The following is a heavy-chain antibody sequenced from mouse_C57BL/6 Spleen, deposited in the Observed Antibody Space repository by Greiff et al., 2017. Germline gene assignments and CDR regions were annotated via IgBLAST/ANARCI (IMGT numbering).Heavy chain of an antibody. CDR2: INPGSGGT. J-gene: IGHJ3*01. CDR3: ARDYYGSSFRPWFAY. CDR1: GYAFTNYL. D-gene: IGHD1-1*01. V-gene: IGHV1-54*01. Sequence: QVQLQQSGAELVRPGTSVKVSCKASGYAFTNYLIEWAKQRPGPGLEWIGVINPGSGGTNSNEKFKGKATLTADKSSSTAYMQISSLTSEDSAVYFCARDYYGSSFRPWFAYWGPGTLVTVSA.